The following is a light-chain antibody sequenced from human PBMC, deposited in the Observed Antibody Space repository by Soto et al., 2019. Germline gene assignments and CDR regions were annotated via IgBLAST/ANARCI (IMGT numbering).Light chain of an antibody. CDR3: AAWDDTLRARV. Sequence: QTVVAQSPSASGTPGQRVTISCSGSNSNIGRNDVTWYQQVPGTAPQCLIYSNDQRPSGVPDRISGSRSGTSASLAISGLQSGDEAEYYCAAWDDTLRARVFGGGTKLTVL. V-gene: IGLV1-44*01. CDR1: NSNIGRND. J-gene: IGLJ2*01. CDR2: SND.